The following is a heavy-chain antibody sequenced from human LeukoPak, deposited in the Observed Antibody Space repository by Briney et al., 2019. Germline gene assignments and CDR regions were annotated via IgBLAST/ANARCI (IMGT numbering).Heavy chain of an antibody. J-gene: IGHJ4*02. V-gene: IGHV3-23*01. CDR2: ITTGDGNT. Sequence: GGSLRLSCTASGFTFSSYTMTWVRQAPGKGLKWVSTITTGDGNTYYADSVKGRFTVSRDDSKNTLYLQMNSLRAEDTAVSYFAKDGGLWVSAHWGDSWGRGTLVTVSS. CDR1: GFTFSSYT. CDR3: AKDGGLWVSAHWGDS. D-gene: IGHD7-27*01.